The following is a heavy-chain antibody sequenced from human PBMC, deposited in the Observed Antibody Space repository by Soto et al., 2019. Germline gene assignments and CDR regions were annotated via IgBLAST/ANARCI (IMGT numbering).Heavy chain of an antibody. CDR2: INDRSNYI. J-gene: IGHJ4*02. CDR3: PRGVEGLHFDF. V-gene: IGHV3-21*01. Sequence: TGGSLRLSCAASGFSFSKYSMNWVRQAPGKGLEWVSSINDRSNYIYYADSVKGRFTISRDTSKSTLYLQMYSLRDDDTAVYYCPRGVEGLHFDFWGPGTPVTVSS. CDR1: GFSFSKYS. D-gene: IGHD3-3*01.